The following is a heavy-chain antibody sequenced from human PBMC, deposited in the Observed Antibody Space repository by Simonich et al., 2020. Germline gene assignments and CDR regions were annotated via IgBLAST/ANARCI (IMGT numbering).Heavy chain of an antibody. CDR2: IKQDGSEK. CDR1: GFTFSSYW. D-gene: IGHD6-6*01. CDR3: AREYSSSSDPYWYFDL. V-gene: IGHV3-7*01. Sequence: EVQLVESGGGLVQPGGSLRLSCAASGFTFSSYWMSWVRQAQGKGLGWCDKIKQDGSEKYYVDSVKGRFTISRDNAKNSLYLQMNSLRAEDTAVYYCAREYSSSSDPYWYFDLWGRGTLVTVSS. J-gene: IGHJ2*01.